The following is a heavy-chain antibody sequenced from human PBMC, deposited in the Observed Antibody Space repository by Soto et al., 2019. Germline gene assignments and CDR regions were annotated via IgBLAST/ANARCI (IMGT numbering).Heavy chain of an antibody. CDR1: GGSISRSSYY. CDR2: IYYSGST. Sequence: PSETLSLTCTVSGGSISRSSYYWGWIRQPPGKGLEWIGSIYYSGSTYYNPSLKSRVTISVDTSKNQFSLKLSSVTAADTAVYYCARSLHSSSWYPYWGQGTLVTVSS. V-gene: IGHV4-39*01. D-gene: IGHD6-13*01. J-gene: IGHJ4*02. CDR3: ARSLHSSSWYPY.